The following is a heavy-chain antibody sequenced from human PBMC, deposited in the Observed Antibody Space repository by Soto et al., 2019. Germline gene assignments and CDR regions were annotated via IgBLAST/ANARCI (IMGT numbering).Heavy chain of an antibody. D-gene: IGHD6-19*01. CDR3: ARDHNIAVAPGGY. CDR2: IWYDGSNK. Sequence: PGGSLILSCAASGFTFSSYGMHWVRQAPGKGLEWVAVIWYDGSNKYYADSVKGRFTISRDNSKNTLYLQMNSLRAEDTAVYYCARDHNIAVAPGGYWGQGTLVTVSS. J-gene: IGHJ4*02. V-gene: IGHV3-33*01. CDR1: GFTFSSYG.